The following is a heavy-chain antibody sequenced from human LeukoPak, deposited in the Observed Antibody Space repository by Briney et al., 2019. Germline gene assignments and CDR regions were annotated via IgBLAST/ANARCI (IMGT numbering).Heavy chain of an antibody. V-gene: IGHV3-15*01. CDR2: IKSKRDGGTT. J-gene: IGHJ4*02. CDR1: GFTFSNAW. Sequence: PGGSLRLSCAASGFTFSNAWMSWVRQAPGKGLEWLGRIKSKRDGGTTDYAAPVKGRIIISRDDSKNMLYLQINSLKTEDTAVYYCTTRYCGDASRYFRIDYWGQGTLVTVSS. D-gene: IGHD2-21*01. CDR3: TTRYCGDASRYFRIDY.